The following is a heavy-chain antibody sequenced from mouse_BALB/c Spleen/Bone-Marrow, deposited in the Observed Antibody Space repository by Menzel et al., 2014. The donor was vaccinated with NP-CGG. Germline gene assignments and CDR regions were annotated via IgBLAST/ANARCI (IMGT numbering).Heavy chain of an antibody. Sequence: EVMLVESGGGLVQPGGSLRLSCATSGVTFTDYYVSWVRQPPGKALEWLGFIRNKANGHTTEYSASVKGRFTISRDNSQSILYLQMNTLRAEDSATYYCARDINDGYYWYFDVWGAGTTVTVSS. CDR1: GVTFTDYY. V-gene: IGHV7-3*02. J-gene: IGHJ1*01. CDR3: ARDINDGYYWYFDV. CDR2: IRNKANGHTT. D-gene: IGHD2-3*01.